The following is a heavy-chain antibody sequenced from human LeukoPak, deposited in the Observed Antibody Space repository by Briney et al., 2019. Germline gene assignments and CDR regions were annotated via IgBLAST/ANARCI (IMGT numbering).Heavy chain of an antibody. D-gene: IGHD6-13*01. CDR1: GYSISSGYY. J-gene: IGHJ4*02. CDR2: IYHSGST. Sequence: SETLSLTCTVSGYSISSGYYWGWIRQPPGKGLEWIGSIYHSGSTYYNPSLKSRVTISVDTSKNQFSLKLSSVTAADTAVYYCARDPFFIAAACCVSYWGQGTLVTVSS. CDR3: ARDPFFIAAACCVSY. V-gene: IGHV4-38-2*02.